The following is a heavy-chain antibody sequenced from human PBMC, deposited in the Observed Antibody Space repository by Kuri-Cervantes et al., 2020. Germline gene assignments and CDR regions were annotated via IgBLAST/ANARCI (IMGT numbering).Heavy chain of an antibody. J-gene: IGHJ6*03. CDR1: GFTFSSYG. CDR3: AKALNWNHPNYSYYYIDV. D-gene: IGHD1-20*01. CDR2: IRYDGSNK. V-gene: IGHV3-30*02. Sequence: GESLKISCAASGFTFSSYGMHWVRQAPGKGLEWVAFIRYDGSNKYYADSVKGRFTISRDNSKNTLYLQMNSLRAEDTAVYYCAKALNWNHPNYSYYYIDVWGKGTTVTVSS.